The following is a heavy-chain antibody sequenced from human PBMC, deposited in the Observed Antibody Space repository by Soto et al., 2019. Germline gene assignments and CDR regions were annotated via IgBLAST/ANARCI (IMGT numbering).Heavy chain of an antibody. V-gene: IGHV4-4*02. CDR3: ARDSASSGVFT. Sequence: SETLSLTCAVTGGSISSSNWWTWVCQPPGEGLEWVGEISRSGTTNYKPSLKSRVSISVDKSRNEFSLNLGSVTAADTAMYYCARDSASSGVFTWGQGTMVTVSS. CDR2: ISRSGTT. D-gene: IGHD6-19*01. J-gene: IGHJ3*01. CDR1: GGSISSSNW.